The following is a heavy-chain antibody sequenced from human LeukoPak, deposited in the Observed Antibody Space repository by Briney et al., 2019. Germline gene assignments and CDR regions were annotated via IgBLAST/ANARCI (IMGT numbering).Heavy chain of an antibody. Sequence: SETLSLTCAVYGGSFSGYYWSWIRQPPGKGLEWIGEINHSGSTNYNPSLKSRVTISVDTSKNQFSLKLSSVTAADTAVYYCAITIYCSGGSCSYYFDYWGQGTLVTVSS. CDR3: AITIYCSGGSCSYYFDY. D-gene: IGHD2-15*01. V-gene: IGHV4-34*01. CDR1: GGSFSGYY. CDR2: INHSGST. J-gene: IGHJ4*02.